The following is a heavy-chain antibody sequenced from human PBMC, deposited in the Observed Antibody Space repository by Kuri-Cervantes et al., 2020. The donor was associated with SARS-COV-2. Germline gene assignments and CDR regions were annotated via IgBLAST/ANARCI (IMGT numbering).Heavy chain of an antibody. J-gene: IGHJ6*02. V-gene: IGHV4-59*08. CDR1: GGSISSYY. CDR2: IYYSGST. Sequence: SETLSLTCTVSGGSISSYYWSWIRQPPGKGLEWIGYIYYSGSTNYNPSLKSRVTISVDTSKNQFSLKLSSVTAADTAVYYCARSMDYGSGSYYYYYGMDVWGQGTTVTVSS. D-gene: IGHD3-10*01. CDR3: ARSMDYGSGSYYYYYGMDV.